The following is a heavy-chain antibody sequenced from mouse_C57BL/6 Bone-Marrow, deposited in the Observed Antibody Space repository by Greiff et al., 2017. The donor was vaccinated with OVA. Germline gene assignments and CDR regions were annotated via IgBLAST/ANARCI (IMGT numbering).Heavy chain of an antibody. CDR1: GYTFTSYW. D-gene: IGHD1-2*01. Sequence: QVQLQQPGAELVKPGASVKVSCKASGYTFTSYWMHWVKQRPGQGLEWIGRIHPSDSDTNYNQKFKGKATLTVDKSSSTAYMQLSSLTSEDSAVYYCATYPHCYAYYYAMDYWGQGTSVTVSS. J-gene: IGHJ4*01. CDR2: IHPSDSDT. V-gene: IGHV1-74*01. CDR3: ATYPHCYAYYYAMDY.